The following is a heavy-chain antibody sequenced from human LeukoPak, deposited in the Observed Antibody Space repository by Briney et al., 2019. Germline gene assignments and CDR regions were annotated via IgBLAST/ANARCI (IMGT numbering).Heavy chain of an antibody. D-gene: IGHD6-19*01. CDR3: ARDRNSGWLLDY. CDR1: GFTFSDYE. V-gene: IGHV3-48*03. J-gene: IGHJ4*02. Sequence: GGSLRLSCAASGFTFSDYEMNWVRQAPGKGLEWVSYISSSGSTIYYADSVKGRFTISRDSAKNSLYLQMNSLRGEDTAVYYCARDRNSGWLLDYWGQGTLVTVSS. CDR2: ISSSGSTI.